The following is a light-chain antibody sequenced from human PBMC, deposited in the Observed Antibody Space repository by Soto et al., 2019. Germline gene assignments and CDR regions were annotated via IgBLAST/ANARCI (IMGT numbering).Light chain of an antibody. V-gene: IGLV2-23*01. CDR3: CSYAGSQV. J-gene: IGLJ2*01. CDR1: SSDVGSYNL. CDR2: EGS. Sequence: QSALTQPASVSGSPGQSITISCTGTSSDVGSYNLVSWYQQHPGKAPKLMIYEGSKRPSGVSNRFSGSKSGNTASLTISGLQAEDEADSYCCSYAGSQVFGGGTKLTVL.